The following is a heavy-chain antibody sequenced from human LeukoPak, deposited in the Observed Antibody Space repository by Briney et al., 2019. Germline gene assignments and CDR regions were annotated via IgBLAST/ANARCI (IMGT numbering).Heavy chain of an antibody. V-gene: IGHV4-59*01. CDR2: DFHTGIT. CDR1: SGSITTYY. CDR3: ARGPRWRGSGRSYYYGMDV. J-gene: IGHJ6*04. Sequence: SLTLSLTCTVSSGSITTYYWSWIRQSPGKRPEWIGYDFHTGITENNPSLERRVTMSMDTSKRQFSLSLTSVTTADTARYYCARGPRWRGSGRSYYYGMDVWGNGTTVTVSS. D-gene: IGHD3-10*01.